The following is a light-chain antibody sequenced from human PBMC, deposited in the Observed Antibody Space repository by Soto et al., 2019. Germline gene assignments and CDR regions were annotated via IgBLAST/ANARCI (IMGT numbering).Light chain of an antibody. J-gene: IGLJ3*02. CDR1: SSDVGGYKY. CDR3: CSYAATFSV. CDR2: EVS. V-gene: IGLV2-14*01. Sequence: QSVLTQPASVSGSPGQSITISCTGTSSDVGGYKYVSWYQQHPGKAPKLMIYEVSNRPSGVSNRFSGSKSGNTASLTISGLQAEDEADYYCCSYAATFSVFGGGTKLTVL.